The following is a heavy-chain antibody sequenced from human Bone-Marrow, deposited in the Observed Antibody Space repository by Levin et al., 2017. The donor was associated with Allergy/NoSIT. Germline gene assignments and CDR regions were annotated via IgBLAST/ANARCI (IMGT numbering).Heavy chain of an antibody. CDR1: GFTFSDHY. CDR3: TRTGYCGSGTCYSDYFQY. Sequence: GESLKISCAASGFTFSDHYMDWVRQAPGKGLEWVARSRNKANSYTTEYASSVKGRFTISRDDSKNSLYLQMNSLRTEDTAVYYCTRTGYCGSGTCYSDYFQYWGQGTLVTVSS. V-gene: IGHV3-72*01. CDR2: SRNKANSYTT. D-gene: IGHD2-15*01. J-gene: IGHJ1*01.